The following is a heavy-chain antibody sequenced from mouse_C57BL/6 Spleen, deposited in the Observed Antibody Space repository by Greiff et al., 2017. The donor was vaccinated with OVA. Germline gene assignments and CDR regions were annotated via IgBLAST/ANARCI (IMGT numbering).Heavy chain of an antibody. CDR1: GYSFTGFC. J-gene: IGHJ2*01. CDR3: AGSGGFGRYPFDY. V-gene: IGHV1-53*01. D-gene: IGHD1-1*02. CDR2: FNPRNGGT. Sequence: VPLQHPGSALVKPWASVNLSSKPSGYSFTGFCTNRVKQRPGNGLLWIGNFNPRNGGTNYIDKFKGKATLTVDKSSSTACMELRRLTSEDSAVYCGAGSGGFGRYPFDYWGQGTTLAVSS.